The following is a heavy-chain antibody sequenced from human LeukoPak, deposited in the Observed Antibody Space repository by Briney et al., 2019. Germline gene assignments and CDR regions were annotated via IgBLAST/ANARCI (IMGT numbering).Heavy chain of an antibody. Sequence: GASVKVSCKASGYTFTGYYMHWVRQAPGQGLEWMGWINPNSGGTNYAQKFQGRVTITTDESTSTAYMELSSLRSEDTAVYYCARNSYYYDSSGYYESGSNWFDPWGQGTLVTVSS. V-gene: IGHV1-2*02. CDR2: INPNSGGT. CDR1: GYTFTGYY. CDR3: ARNSYYYDSSGYYESGSNWFDP. J-gene: IGHJ5*02. D-gene: IGHD3-22*01.